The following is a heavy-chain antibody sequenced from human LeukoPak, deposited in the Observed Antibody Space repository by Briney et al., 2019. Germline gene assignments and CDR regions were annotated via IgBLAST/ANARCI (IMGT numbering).Heavy chain of an antibody. J-gene: IGHJ3*02. D-gene: IGHD2-15*01. CDR2: ISYDGSNK. CDR3: AREGPGDLGYRSGGSCNDAFDI. CDR1: GFTFSSYA. V-gene: IGHV3-30*04. Sequence: PGRSLRLSCAASGFTFSSYAMHWVRQAPGKGLEWVAVISYDGSNKYYADSVKGRFTISRDNSKNTLYLQMNSLRAEDTAVYYCAREGPGDLGYRSGGSCNDAFDIWGQGTMVTVSS.